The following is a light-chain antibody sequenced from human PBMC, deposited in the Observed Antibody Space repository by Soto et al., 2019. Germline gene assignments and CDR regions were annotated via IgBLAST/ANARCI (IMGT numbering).Light chain of an antibody. CDR2: DTS. CDR3: QQYGSSPIT. V-gene: IGKV3D-20*01. Sequence: IVLTQSPATMSLSPGERATLSCGASERVSSSYVAWYQMKAGLAPRLLIHDTSTRASGIPDRLRGSKSGTGFTLTIRGLEPEDAALYYFQQYGSSPITFGQGTRLE. J-gene: IGKJ5*01. CDR1: ERVSSSY.